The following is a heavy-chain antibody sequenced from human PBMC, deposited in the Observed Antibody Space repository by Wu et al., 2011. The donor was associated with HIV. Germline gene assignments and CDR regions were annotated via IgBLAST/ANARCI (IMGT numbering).Heavy chain of an antibody. J-gene: IGHJ6*02. CDR2: VLPEDGET. V-gene: IGHV1-69-2*01. CDR3: AREESSLTRVSSYFYGMDV. Sequence: EVHLVQSGPEVKRPGTTLQISCKVSDYSFSDYYIHWIKEAPGGGLEWVGLVLPEDGETIYGDKFQGRVTIAADTSIDTAYMQFSSLRSEDTAVYYCAREESSLTRVSSYFYGMDVWGQGTTVTVSS. CDR1: DYSFSDYY. D-gene: IGHD5/OR15-5a*01.